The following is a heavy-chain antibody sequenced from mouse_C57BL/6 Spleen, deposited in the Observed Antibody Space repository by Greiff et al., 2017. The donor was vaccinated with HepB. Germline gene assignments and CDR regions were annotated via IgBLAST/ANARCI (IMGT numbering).Heavy chain of an antibody. D-gene: IGHD1-1*02. CDR1: GFTFSDYG. Sequence: EVMLVESGGGLVKPGGSLKLSCAASGFTFSDYGMHWVRQAPEKGLEWVAYISSGSSTIYYADTVKGRFTISRDNAKNTLFLQRTSLRSEDTAMYYCASLYGGVWGTGTTVTVSS. CDR2: ISSGSSTI. CDR3: ASLYGGV. J-gene: IGHJ1*03. V-gene: IGHV5-17*01.